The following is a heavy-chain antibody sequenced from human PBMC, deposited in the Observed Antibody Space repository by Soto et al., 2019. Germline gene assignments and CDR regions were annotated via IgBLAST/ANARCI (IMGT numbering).Heavy chain of an antibody. J-gene: IGHJ4*02. V-gene: IGHV1-18*01. CDR2: ISAYNGNT. CDR3: ARDLIHLASGYRTMGYY. Sequence: GASVKVSCTASGYTFTSYGISWVRQAPGQGLEWMGWISAYNGNTNYAQKLQGRVTMTTDTSTSTAYMELRSLRSDDTAVYYCARDLIHLASGYRTMGYYWGQGTLVTVSS. CDR1: GYTFTSYG. D-gene: IGHD3-22*01.